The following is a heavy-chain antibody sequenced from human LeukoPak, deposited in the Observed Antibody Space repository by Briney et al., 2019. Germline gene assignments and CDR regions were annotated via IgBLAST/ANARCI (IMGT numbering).Heavy chain of an antibody. Sequence: GGSLRLSCAASGFTFSSYSMNWVRQAPGKGLEWVSSITSSSTYIYYADSVRGRFTISRDNAKNSLYLQMNSLRAEDTAVYFCARDPYSGNYGAYYYYYMDVWGKGTTVTISS. D-gene: IGHD1-26*01. J-gene: IGHJ6*03. V-gene: IGHV3-21*01. CDR1: GFTFSSYS. CDR2: ITSSSTYI. CDR3: ARDPYSGNYGAYYYYYMDV.